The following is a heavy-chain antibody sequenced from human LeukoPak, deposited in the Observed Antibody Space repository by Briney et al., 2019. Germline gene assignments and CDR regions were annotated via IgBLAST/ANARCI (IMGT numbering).Heavy chain of an antibody. Sequence: GGSLRLSCAASGFTFSSYAMHWVRQAPGKGLEWVAVISYDGSNKYYADSVKGRFTISRDNSKNTLYLQMNSLRAEDTAVYYCARDVGGGRSDLGPGYWGQGTLVTVSS. J-gene: IGHJ4*02. CDR2: ISYDGSNK. V-gene: IGHV3-30*04. CDR1: GFTFSSYA. CDR3: ARDVGGGRSDLGPGY. D-gene: IGHD2-15*01.